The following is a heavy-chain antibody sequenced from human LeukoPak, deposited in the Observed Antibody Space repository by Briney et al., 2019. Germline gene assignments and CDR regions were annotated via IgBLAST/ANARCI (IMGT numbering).Heavy chain of an antibody. CDR2: ISGSNSYI. CDR3: TTRSPARYCSDGACYSSADY. CDR1: GFTFSSYT. Sequence: GGSLRLSCAASGFTFSSYTMHWIRQAPGKGLEWVSSISGSNSYIFYADSVKGRFTVSRDNAKDSLYLQMNSLNTEDTAMYYCTTRSPARYCSDGACYSSADYWGQGTLVTVSS. D-gene: IGHD2-15*01. V-gene: IGHV3-21*03. J-gene: IGHJ4*02.